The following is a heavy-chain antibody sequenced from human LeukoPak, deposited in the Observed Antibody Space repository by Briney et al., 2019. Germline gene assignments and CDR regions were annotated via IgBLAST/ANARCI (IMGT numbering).Heavy chain of an antibody. V-gene: IGHV3-48*03. J-gene: IGHJ4*02. D-gene: IGHD6-6*01. CDR2: ISSSGSTI. CDR3: AGVDPDSSSLSTDY. Sequence: GGSLRLSCAASGFTFSSYEMNWVRQAPGKGLEWVSYISSSGSTIYYADSVKGRFTISRDNAKNSLYLQMNSLRAEDTAVYYCAGVDPDSSSLSTDYWGQGTLVTVSS. CDR1: GFTFSSYE.